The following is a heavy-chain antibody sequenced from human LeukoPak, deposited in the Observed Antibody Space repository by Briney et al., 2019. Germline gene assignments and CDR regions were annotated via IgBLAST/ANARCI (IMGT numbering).Heavy chain of an antibody. CDR2: ISDSGGST. D-gene: IGHD4-17*01. CDR3: AKSRGQYGDYLFYYYGMDV. CDR1: GFTFSSCA. J-gene: IGHJ6*02. Sequence: GGSLRLSCAASGFTFSSCAMSWVRQAPGKGLEWVSGISDSGGSTYHADSVKGRFTISRDNSKNTLYLQMNSLRAEDTAVYYCAKSRGQYGDYLFYYYGMDVWGQGTTVTVSS. V-gene: IGHV3-23*01.